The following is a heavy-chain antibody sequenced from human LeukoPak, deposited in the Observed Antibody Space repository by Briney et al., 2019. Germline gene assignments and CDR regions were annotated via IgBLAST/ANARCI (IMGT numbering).Heavy chain of an antibody. CDR1: GFTSSDHS. D-gene: IGHD3-3*01. J-gene: IGHJ4*02. Sequence: PGGSLRLSCVVSGFTSSDHSMNWVRQAPGKGLEWVSSISSSSSYIYYADSVKGRFTISRDNAKNSLYLQMNSLRAEDTAVYYCARDHTRFLEWLGFDYWGQGTLVTVSS. CDR3: ARDHTRFLEWLGFDY. CDR2: ISSSSSYI. V-gene: IGHV3-21*01.